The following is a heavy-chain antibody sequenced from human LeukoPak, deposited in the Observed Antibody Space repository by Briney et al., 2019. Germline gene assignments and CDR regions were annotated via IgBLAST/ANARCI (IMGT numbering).Heavy chain of an antibody. CDR2: IIPILGIA. Sequence: SVKVSCKASGGTFSSYTISWVRPAPGQGLEWMGRIIPILGIANYAQKFQGRVTITADKSTSTAYMELSSLRSEDTAVYYCARAYYDILTGYVWFDPWGQGTLVTVSS. CDR1: GGTFSSYT. D-gene: IGHD3-9*01. CDR3: ARAYYDILTGYVWFDP. V-gene: IGHV1-69*02. J-gene: IGHJ5*02.